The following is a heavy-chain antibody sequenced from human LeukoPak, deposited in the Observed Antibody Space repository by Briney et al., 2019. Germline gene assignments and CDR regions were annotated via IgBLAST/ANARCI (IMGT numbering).Heavy chain of an antibody. V-gene: IGHV4-61*05. CDR3: ARLSQWLAPYFDY. CDR1: GGSISSTNYF. J-gene: IGHJ4*02. CDR2: IYYSGST. Sequence: SEALSLTCTVSGGSISSTNYFWGWIRQPPGKGLEWIGYIYYSGSTNYNPSLKSRVTISVDTSKNQFSLKLSSVTAADTAVYYCARLSQWLAPYFDYWGQGTLVTVSS. D-gene: IGHD6-19*01.